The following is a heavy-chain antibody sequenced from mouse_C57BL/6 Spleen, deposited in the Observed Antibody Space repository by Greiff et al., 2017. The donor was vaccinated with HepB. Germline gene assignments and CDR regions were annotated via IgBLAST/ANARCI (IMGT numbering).Heavy chain of an antibody. CDR3: ARRGYYGSSYAMDY. V-gene: IGHV1-59*01. D-gene: IGHD1-1*01. J-gene: IGHJ4*01. CDR2: IDPSDSYT. Sequence: VQLQQPGAELVRPGPSVKLSCKASGYTFTSYWMHWVNQRPGQGLEWIGVIDPSDSYTNYNQKFKGKATLTVDTSSSTAYMQLSSLTSEDSAVYYCARRGYYGSSYAMDYWGQGTSVTVSS. CDR1: GYTFTSYW.